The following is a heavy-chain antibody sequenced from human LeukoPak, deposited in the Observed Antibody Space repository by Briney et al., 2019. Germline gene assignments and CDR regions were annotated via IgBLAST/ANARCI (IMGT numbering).Heavy chain of an antibody. D-gene: IGHD2-21*02. J-gene: IGHJ5*02. CDR2: FYYSGST. CDR3: ARGPIVVVTDNWFDP. Sequence: SETLSLTCTVSGGSVSSGSYYWSWIRQPPGKGLEWIGYFYYSGSTNYNPSLKSRVTISVDTSKNQFSLKLSSVTAADTAVYYCARGPIVVVTDNWFDPWGQGTLVTVSS. V-gene: IGHV4-61*01. CDR1: GGSVSSGSYY.